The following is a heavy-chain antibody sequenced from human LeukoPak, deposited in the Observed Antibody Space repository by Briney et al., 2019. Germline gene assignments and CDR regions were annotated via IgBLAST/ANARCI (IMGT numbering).Heavy chain of an antibody. V-gene: IGHV3-66*01. CDR2: VYSGPGGSI. J-gene: IGHJ3*02. D-gene: IGHD3-3*01. Sequence: GGSLRLSCEASGLRISDYYMSWVRQAPGKGLEWVSVVYSGPGGSIYYAESVKGRFTISRDSSTNTLFLQMVRLSAEDTAVYYCASKGGSFTISGVVYNDAFAIWGQGTMVTVSA. CDR3: ASKGGSFTISGVVYNDAFAI. CDR1: GLRISDYY.